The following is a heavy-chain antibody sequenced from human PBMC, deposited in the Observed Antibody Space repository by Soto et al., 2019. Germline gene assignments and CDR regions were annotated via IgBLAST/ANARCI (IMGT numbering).Heavy chain of an antibody. V-gene: IGHV4-39*01. Sequence: SETLSLTSTVSGGSISSGDYYWIWIRQHPGKGLEWIGSIYYSGSTYYNPSLKSRVTISVDTSKNQFSLKLSSVTAADTAVYYCAVGGEDYGDYVLDYWGQGTLVTVSS. CDR2: IYYSGST. J-gene: IGHJ4*02. CDR1: GGSISSGDYY. CDR3: AVGGEDYGDYVLDY. D-gene: IGHD4-17*01.